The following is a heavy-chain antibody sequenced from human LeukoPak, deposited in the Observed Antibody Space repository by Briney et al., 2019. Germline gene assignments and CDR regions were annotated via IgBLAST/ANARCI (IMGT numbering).Heavy chain of an antibody. CDR3: ARVRPHPIIDV. Sequence: PGGSLRLSCAASGFTVSNNYMSWVRQAPGKGLEWVSVIYTGVSTYYADSVKGRFAISRDNSKNTLYLQMNSLRAEDTGVCYCARVRPHPIIDVWGKGTTVTVSS. J-gene: IGHJ6*03. CDR1: GFTVSNNY. CDR2: IYTGVST. V-gene: IGHV3-53*01. D-gene: IGHD6-6*01.